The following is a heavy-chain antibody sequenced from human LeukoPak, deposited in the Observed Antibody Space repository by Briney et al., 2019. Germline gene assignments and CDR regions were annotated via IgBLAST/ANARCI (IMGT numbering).Heavy chain of an antibody. D-gene: IGHD6-13*01. CDR1: GYTFTRYY. Sequence: ASVKVSCKASGYTFTRYYMHWVRQAPGQGLEWMGLINTGGGSTMYAQKFQGRVTLTRDTSTNTVYMDLSSLRSKDTAVYYCARRTEIPAAGDAFDIWGQGTKVTVSS. V-gene: IGHV1-46*01. CDR3: ARRTEIPAAGDAFDI. J-gene: IGHJ3*02. CDR2: INTGGGST.